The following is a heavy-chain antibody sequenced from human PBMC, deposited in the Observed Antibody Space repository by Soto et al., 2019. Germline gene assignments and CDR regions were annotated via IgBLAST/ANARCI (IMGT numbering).Heavy chain of an antibody. CDR1: GGSISTYH. D-gene: IGHD2-2*01. Sequence: PSETLSLTCTVSGGSISTYHWTWIRQPAGKGLEWIGRIYDTGSTNYNPSLKSRVTMSVDTSKTQFSLKLNSLTAADTAVYYCAALDCNSSSCYFTFDYWGQGTLVTVSS. CDR3: AALDCNSSSCYFTFDY. V-gene: IGHV4-4*07. J-gene: IGHJ4*02. CDR2: IYDTGST.